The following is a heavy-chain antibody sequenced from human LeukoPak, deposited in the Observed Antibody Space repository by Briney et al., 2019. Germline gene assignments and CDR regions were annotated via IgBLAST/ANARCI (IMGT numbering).Heavy chain of an antibody. CDR2: ISSSGDTI. V-gene: IGHV3-48*02. CDR1: GFTFRSYS. Sequence: GGSLRLSCAASGFTFRSYSMNWVRQAPGKGLEWISYISSSGDTIYYADSVKGRFTISRDNAKNSLYLQMNSLRDEDTALYYCARVWGSGSYFLGRLDYWGQGTLVTVSP. D-gene: IGHD3-10*01. CDR3: ARVWGSGSYFLGRLDY. J-gene: IGHJ4*02.